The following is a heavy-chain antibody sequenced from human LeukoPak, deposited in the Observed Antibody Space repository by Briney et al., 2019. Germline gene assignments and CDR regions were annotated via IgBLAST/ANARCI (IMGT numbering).Heavy chain of an antibody. D-gene: IGHD5-18*01. Sequence: PGGSLRLSCAASGFTFSSYAMSWVRQAPGKGLEWVSAISGSGGSTYYADSVKGRFTIPRDNSKNTLYLQMNSLRAEDTAVYYCAKAGGYSYGRYFDYWGQGTLVTVSS. CDR1: GFTFSSYA. CDR2: ISGSGGST. V-gene: IGHV3-23*01. CDR3: AKAGGYSYGRYFDY. J-gene: IGHJ4*02.